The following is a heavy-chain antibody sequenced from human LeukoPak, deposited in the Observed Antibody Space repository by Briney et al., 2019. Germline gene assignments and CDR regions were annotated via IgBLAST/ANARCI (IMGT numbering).Heavy chain of an antibody. CDR1: GFTLSRYA. CDR2: LQSDGNNR. J-gene: IGHJ4*02. V-gene: IGHV3-30*02. CDR3: AKNWATYYFDY. D-gene: IGHD3-16*01. Sequence: GGSLRLSCAACGFTLSRYAMHWVRQAPGKGLEGVAFLQSDGNNRCYADSVKGRSTISRDNSKNTLFLQMSSLKAEDTAVYYCAKNWATYYFDYWGQGTLVTVSS.